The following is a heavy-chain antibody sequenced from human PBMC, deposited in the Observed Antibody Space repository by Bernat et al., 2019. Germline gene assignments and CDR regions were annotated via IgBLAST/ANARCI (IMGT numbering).Heavy chain of an antibody. J-gene: IGHJ6*02. V-gene: IGHV3-66*01. CDR1: GFTFDDYG. Sequence: EVQLVESGGGVVRPGGSLRLSCAASGFTFDDYGMSWVRQAPGKGLEWVSVIYSGGSTYYADSVKGRFTISRDNSKNTLYLQMNSLRAEDTAVYYCARADTIGYYYGMDVWGQGTTVTVSS. CDR3: ARADTIGYYYGMDV. CDR2: IYSGGST. D-gene: IGHD3-3*01.